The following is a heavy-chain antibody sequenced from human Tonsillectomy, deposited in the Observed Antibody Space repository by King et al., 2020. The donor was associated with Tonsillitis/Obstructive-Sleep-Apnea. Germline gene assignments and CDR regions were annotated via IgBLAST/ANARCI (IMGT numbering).Heavy chain of an antibody. V-gene: IGHV3-33*01. Sequence: VQLVESGGGVVQPGRSLRLSCAASGFTFSSYGMHWVRQAPGKGLEWVAVIWYDGSNKYYADSVKGRFTISRDISKNTLYLQMNSLRAEDTAVYYCARDRGNYYYYGMDVWGQGTTVTVSS. CDR3: ARDRGNYYYYGMDV. CDR1: GFTFSSYG. D-gene: IGHD3-10*01. CDR2: IWYDGSNK. J-gene: IGHJ6*02.